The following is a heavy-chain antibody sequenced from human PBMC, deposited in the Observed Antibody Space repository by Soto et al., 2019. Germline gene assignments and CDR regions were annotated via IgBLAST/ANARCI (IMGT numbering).Heavy chain of an antibody. CDR1: GDSVSSYSAA. Sequence: SQTLSLTCAISGDSVSSYSAAWNWIRQSPSGGLEWLGRTYYRSRFFSDYAESVKGRIIVNPDTSKNQFSLQLKSVTPEDTAVYYCVRDRYSSSGWFDPWGEGTLVTVSS. CDR2: TYYRSRFFS. CDR3: VRDRYSSSGWFDP. J-gene: IGHJ5*02. D-gene: IGHD3-10*01. V-gene: IGHV6-1*01.